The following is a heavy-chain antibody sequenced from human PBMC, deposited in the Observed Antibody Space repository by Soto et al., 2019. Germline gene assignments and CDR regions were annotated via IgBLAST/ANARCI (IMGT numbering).Heavy chain of an antibody. Sequence: GSLRLSCAGSGFTFSNYAMSWVRQAPGKGLEWVSGISASGGATYYADSVKGRFTISRDNSKNTHSLQMNSLRAEDTAVYYCAKDTNGDYVGGFEFRGQGTTVTVSS. CDR1: GFTFSNYA. CDR3: AKDTNGDYVGGFEF. J-gene: IGHJ6*02. V-gene: IGHV3-23*01. CDR2: ISASGGAT. D-gene: IGHD4-17*01.